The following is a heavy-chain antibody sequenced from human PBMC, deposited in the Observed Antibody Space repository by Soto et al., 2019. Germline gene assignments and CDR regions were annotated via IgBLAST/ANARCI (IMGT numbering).Heavy chain of an antibody. CDR3: ARSITSGDV. CDR2: ITTSGGSR. D-gene: IGHD2-2*01. V-gene: IGHV3-21*01. Sequence: LRLSCAASGFSFGSYIMNWVRQAPDKGLEWVSSITTSGGSRYYADSVRGRFTISRDNAKNSLYLEMNSLRADDTAVYYCARSITSGDVWGQGTTVTVYS. CDR1: GFSFGSYI. J-gene: IGHJ6*02.